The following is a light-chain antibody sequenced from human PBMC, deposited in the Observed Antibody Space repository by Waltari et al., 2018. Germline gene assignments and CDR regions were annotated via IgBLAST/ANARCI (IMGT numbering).Light chain of an antibody. CDR2: KKN. J-gene: IGLJ1*01. CDR3: VAWDNSLNGYV. Sequence: QSVLTQPPSASGTPGQRVTISCSGSSSNIGRDNVYWYQQHPGTAPKLLIYKKNQRPSWVPDRCSGSKSGTSAALAISGLQAEDGADYYCVAWDNSLNGYVFGTGTKVTVL. V-gene: IGLV1-44*01. CDR1: SSNIGRDN.